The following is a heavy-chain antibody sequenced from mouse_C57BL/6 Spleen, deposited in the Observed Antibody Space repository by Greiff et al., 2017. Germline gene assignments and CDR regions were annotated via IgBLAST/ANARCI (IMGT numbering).Heavy chain of an antibody. CDR1: GYTFTSYD. Sequence: QVQLKQSGPELVKPGASVKLSCKASGYTFTSYDINWVKQRPGQGLEWIGWIYPRDGSTKYNEKFKGKATLTVDTSASTAYMELHSLTSEDSAVYFCASRGSGFWFAYWGQGTLVTVSA. CDR2: IYPRDGST. J-gene: IGHJ3*01. CDR3: ASRGSGFWFAY. V-gene: IGHV1-85*01. D-gene: IGHD1-1*01.